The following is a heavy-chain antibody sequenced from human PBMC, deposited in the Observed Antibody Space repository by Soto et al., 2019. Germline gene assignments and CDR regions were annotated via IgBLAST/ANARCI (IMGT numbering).Heavy chain of an antibody. J-gene: IGHJ4*02. D-gene: IGHD5-12*01. V-gene: IGHV3-23*01. CDR2: ILGRDDTT. CDR3: TKGAWLDY. Sequence: EVQVLESGGDLVEPGGSLRLSCAASGFSFNTFEMSWVRQAPGKGLEWVSVILGRDDTTYYADSVKGRFTISRDTCENTLHLQMNSLRVEDTALYFCTKGAWLDYWGQGTLVTVSS. CDR1: GFSFNTFE.